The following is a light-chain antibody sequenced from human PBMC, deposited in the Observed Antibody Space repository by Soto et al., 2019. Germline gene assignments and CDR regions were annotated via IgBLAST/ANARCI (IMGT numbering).Light chain of an antibody. CDR2: EDI. CDR3: CSYAGGASVV. CDR1: ISDVWRYNL. Sequence: QSVLTQPASVSGSPGQSITISCTGTISDVWRYNLVSWYQQHPDKAPKLIIYEDIERPSGVSHRFSGSTSGNTASLTISGLQTEDEAKYFCCSYAGGASVVFGGGTKLTVL. V-gene: IGLV2-23*01. J-gene: IGLJ2*01.